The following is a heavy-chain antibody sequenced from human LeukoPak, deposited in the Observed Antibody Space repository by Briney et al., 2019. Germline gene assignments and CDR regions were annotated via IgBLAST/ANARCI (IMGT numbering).Heavy chain of an antibody. V-gene: IGHV4-59*01. J-gene: IGHJ4*02. CDR2: IYYSGST. D-gene: IGHD1-26*01. CDR3: ARAPPWWELPSYFDY. CDR1: GGSFSGYY. Sequence: PSETLSLTCAVYGGSFSGYYWSWIRQPPGKGLEWIGYIYYSGSTNYNPSLKSRVTISVDTSKNQFSLKLSSVTAADTAVYYCARAPPWWELPSYFDYWGQGTLVTVSS.